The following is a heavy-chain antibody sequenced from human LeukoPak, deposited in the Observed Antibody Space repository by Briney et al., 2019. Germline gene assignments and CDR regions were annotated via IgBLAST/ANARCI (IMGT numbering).Heavy chain of an antibody. CDR1: GGSISSYY. D-gene: IGHD5-12*01. J-gene: IGHJ5*02. V-gene: IGHV4-59*12. CDR2: IYYSGST. CDR3: AREDASGYDS. Sequence: SETLSLTCTVSGGSISSYYWSWIRQPPGKGLEWIGYIYYSGSTYYNPSLKSRLTISIDTSENQFSLKLSSVTAADTAVYYCAREDASGYDSWGQGTLVTVSS.